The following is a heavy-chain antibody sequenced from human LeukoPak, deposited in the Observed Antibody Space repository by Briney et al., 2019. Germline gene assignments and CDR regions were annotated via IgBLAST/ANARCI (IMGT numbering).Heavy chain of an antibody. CDR3: ARPLGDDYGDYYFDY. V-gene: IGHV1-18*01. CDR2: ISAYNGNT. CDR1: GYTFTSYG. Sequence: GASVKVSCKASGYTFTSYGISWVRQAPGQGLEWMGWISAYNGNTNYAQKLQGRVTMTTDTSTSTAYMELRSLRSDDTAVYYCARPLGDDYGDYYFDYWGQGTLVTVSS. J-gene: IGHJ4*02. D-gene: IGHD4-17*01.